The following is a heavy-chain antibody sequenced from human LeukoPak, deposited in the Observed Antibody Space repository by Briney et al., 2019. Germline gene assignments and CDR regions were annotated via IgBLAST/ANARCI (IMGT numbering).Heavy chain of an antibody. CDR2: ISDRGDTI. CDR1: GFTFSNYY. V-gene: IGHV3-11*01. Sequence: GWSLRLSCATSGFTFSNYYMSWIRQAPGKGLEWVSFISDRGDTIYYADSVKGRFTISRDNAKNSLSLQMNSRRVEDTAVYYCARLKAGNWGPGTLVTVSS. CDR3: ARLKAGN. J-gene: IGHJ4*02.